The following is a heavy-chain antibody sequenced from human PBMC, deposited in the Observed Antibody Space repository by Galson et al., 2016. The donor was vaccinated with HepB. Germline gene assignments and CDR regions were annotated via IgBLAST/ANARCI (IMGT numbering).Heavy chain of an antibody. Sequence: GWVRQAPGKGLEWMGSIYYKGTTNYNPYLESRLTISVDTSKNLFSLKLTSVTAADTAAYYCARANLGFCTSTTCSSNWFDPWGQGTLVTVSS. CDR3: ARANLGFCTSTTCSSNWFDP. V-gene: IGHV4-39*02. J-gene: IGHJ5*02. D-gene: IGHD2-2*01. CDR2: IYYKGTT.